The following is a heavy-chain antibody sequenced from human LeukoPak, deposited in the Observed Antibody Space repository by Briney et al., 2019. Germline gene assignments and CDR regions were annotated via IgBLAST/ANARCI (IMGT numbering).Heavy chain of an antibody. Sequence: ASVKVSCRASGYTFTSYDINWVRQATGQGLEWMGWMNPNSGNTGYAQKFQGRVTMTRNTSISTAYMELSSLRSEDTAVYYCARALVATILNWFDPWAREPWSPSPQ. V-gene: IGHV1-8*01. CDR1: GYTFTSYD. CDR3: ARALVATILNWFDP. CDR2: MNPNSGNT. J-gene: IGHJ5*02. D-gene: IGHD5-12*01.